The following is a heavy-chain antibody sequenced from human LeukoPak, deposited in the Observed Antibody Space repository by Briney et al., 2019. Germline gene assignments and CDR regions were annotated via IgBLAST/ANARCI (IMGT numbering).Heavy chain of an antibody. V-gene: IGHV1-2*02. CDR1: GYTVTYFY. CDR2: INPNSGGT. D-gene: IGHD3-22*01. Sequence: ASVKVSCKASGYTVTYFYIHWMRQAPGQGLEWMGWINPNSGGTNSAQQFQGRVTMTRDTSISTAYMELSSLTSDDTAVYYCARDLKTRYYYDSSASYSLDAFDIWGQGTVVTVSS. J-gene: IGHJ3*02. CDR3: ARDLKTRYYYDSSASYSLDAFDI.